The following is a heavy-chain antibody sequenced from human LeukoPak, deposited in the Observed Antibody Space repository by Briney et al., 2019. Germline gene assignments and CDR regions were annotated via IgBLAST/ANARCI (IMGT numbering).Heavy chain of an antibody. Sequence: GGSLRLSCAASGFTFSTYSMNWVRQAPGKGLEWVSSISSSTSYIYYADSVRGRFTISRDNAKNSLYLQMNNLRAEDTAVYYCARCMYGGYVLPYDYWGQGTLVTVSS. D-gene: IGHD5-12*01. CDR3: ARCMYGGYVLPYDY. V-gene: IGHV3-21*06. CDR1: GFTFSTYS. J-gene: IGHJ4*02. CDR2: ISSSTSYI.